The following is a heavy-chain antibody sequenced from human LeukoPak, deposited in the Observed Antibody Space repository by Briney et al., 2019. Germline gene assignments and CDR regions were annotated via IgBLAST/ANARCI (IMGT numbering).Heavy chain of an antibody. V-gene: IGHV4-34*01. CDR3: ARVGDYYDSSGLSHDAFDI. D-gene: IGHD3-22*01. J-gene: IGHJ3*02. Sequence: SETLSLTCTVSGGSIGSYYWSWIRQPPGKGLEWIGEINHSGSTNYNPSLKSRVTISVDTSKNQFPLKLSSVTAADTAVYYCARVGDYYDSSGLSHDAFDIWGQGTMVTVSS. CDR2: INHSGST. CDR1: GGSIGSYY.